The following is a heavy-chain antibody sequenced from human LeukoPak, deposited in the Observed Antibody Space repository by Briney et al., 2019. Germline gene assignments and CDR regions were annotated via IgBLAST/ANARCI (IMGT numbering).Heavy chain of an antibody. J-gene: IGHJ6*03. V-gene: IGHV1-8*03. Sequence: ASVKVSCKASGYTFTSYDINWVRQATGQGLEGMGWMNPNSGNTGYAQKFQGRVTITRNTSISTAYMELSSLRSEDTAVYYCAREGLGYCTNGVCPTNYYYMDVWGKGTTVTVSS. D-gene: IGHD2-8*01. CDR2: MNPNSGNT. CDR3: AREGLGYCTNGVCPTNYYYMDV. CDR1: GYTFTSYD.